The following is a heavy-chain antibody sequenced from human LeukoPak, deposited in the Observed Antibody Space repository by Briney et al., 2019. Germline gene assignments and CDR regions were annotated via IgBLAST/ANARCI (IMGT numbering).Heavy chain of an antibody. CDR3: ARQIRLASGWKGGWFDS. CDR1: GDSISSRNYY. V-gene: IGHV4-39*01. D-gene: IGHD6-19*01. CDR2: IYYNGET. J-gene: IGHJ5*01. Sequence: PSETLSLTCTVSGDSISSRNYYWVWIRQPPAKGLEWIGNIYYNGETYYDPSLRSRLTISVDTSRNQFSLKLSSVPAADTAVYFCARQIRLASGWKGGWFDSWGLGTLVTVSS.